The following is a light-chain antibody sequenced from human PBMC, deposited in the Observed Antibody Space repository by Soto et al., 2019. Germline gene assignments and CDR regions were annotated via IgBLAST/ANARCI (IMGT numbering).Light chain of an antibody. Sequence: DIVVMQSPGTLSLSPGGRAILSCMASQSVSTYIAWYQQKPCQAPSLVIYYASNRAIGIPARFSGSGSGTDFTLTISSLEPEDFEVYYCQQRGDSPATFGPGTKVDIK. CDR3: QQRGDSPAT. V-gene: IGKV3-11*01. CDR1: QSVSTY. CDR2: YAS. J-gene: IGKJ3*01.